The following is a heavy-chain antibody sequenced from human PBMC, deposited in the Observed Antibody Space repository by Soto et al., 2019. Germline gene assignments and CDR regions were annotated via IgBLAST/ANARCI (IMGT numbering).Heavy chain of an antibody. J-gene: IGHJ4*02. D-gene: IGHD6-19*01. CDR3: ARDILGGGWSVY. CDR2: TYYRSKWYN. V-gene: IGHV6-1*01. CDR1: GDSVSSNSAA. Sequence: QTLSLSCTISGDSVSSNSAAWNWIRQSPSIGLEWLGRTYYRSKWYNDYAVSVKSRITINPDTSQNQFSLQLNSVTPEDTAGYYCARDILGGGWSVYWGQGTLVNVCS.